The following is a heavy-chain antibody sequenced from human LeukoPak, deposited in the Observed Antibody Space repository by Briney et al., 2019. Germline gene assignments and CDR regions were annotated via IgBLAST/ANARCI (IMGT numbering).Heavy chain of an antibody. V-gene: IGHV3-48*02. J-gene: IGHJ4*02. CDR1: GLTFSTYS. Sequence: GGSLRLSCAASGLTFSTYSMSWGREAPGEGREWGSYITSSSRIIYYTASVKGRFTISRDNAKKSLFLQMNSLRDEDTAVYSCARVGGLTQTEGDDFDYWGQGTLVTVSS. D-gene: IGHD1-26*01. CDR2: ITSSSRII. CDR3: ARVGGLTQTEGDDFDY.